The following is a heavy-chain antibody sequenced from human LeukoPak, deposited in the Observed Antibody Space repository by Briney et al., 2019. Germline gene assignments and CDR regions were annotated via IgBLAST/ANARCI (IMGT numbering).Heavy chain of an antibody. CDR2: ISYDGSNK. J-gene: IGHJ3*02. Sequence: GRSLRLSCAASGFTFSSYAMHWVRQAPGKGLEWVAVISYDGSNKYYADSVKGRFTISRDNSKNTLYLQMNSLRAEDTAVYYCARAWSSGYDAFDIWDQGTMVTVSS. D-gene: IGHD3-22*01. CDR1: GFTFSSYA. V-gene: IGHV3-30-3*01. CDR3: ARAWSSGYDAFDI.